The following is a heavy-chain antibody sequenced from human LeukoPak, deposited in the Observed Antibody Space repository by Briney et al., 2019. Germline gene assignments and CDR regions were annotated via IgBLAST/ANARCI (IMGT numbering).Heavy chain of an antibody. CDR2: ISGSGGST. J-gene: IGHJ4*02. Sequence: GESLRLSCEASGFTFSTYSMNWVRQAPGKGLEWVSSISGSGGSTDYADSVKGRLSISRDNSKNTLDLQMSGLRAEDTALYYCAKGGQNYDFWRFDYWGQGTLVTVSS. D-gene: IGHD3-3*01. V-gene: IGHV3-23*01. CDR3: AKGGQNYDFWRFDY. CDR1: GFTFSTYS.